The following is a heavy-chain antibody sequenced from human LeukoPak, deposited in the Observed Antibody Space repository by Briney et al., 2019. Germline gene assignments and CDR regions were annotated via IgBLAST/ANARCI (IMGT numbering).Heavy chain of an antibody. D-gene: IGHD2-2*01. Sequence: GGSLRLSCAAAGFTFSNYGMHWVRQAPGKGVEWVAIIWVDGSDNYYADSVKGRFTIPRYNSKNTLYLQMNSLRAEDTAVYYCARVGGYCSTTTCHPIDYWGQGTLVTVSS. V-gene: IGHV3-33*01. CDR1: GFTFSNYG. J-gene: IGHJ4*02. CDR3: ARVGGYCSTTTCHPIDY. CDR2: IWVDGSDN.